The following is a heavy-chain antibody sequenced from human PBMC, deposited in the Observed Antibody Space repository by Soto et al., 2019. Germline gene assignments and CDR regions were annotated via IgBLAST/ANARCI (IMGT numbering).Heavy chain of an antibody. CDR1: GFTFSSYA. D-gene: IGHD3-3*01. CDR3: AKDFKALDRITIFGASDY. Sequence: GSLRLSCAASGFTFSSYAMSWVRQAPGKGLEWVSAISGRGGSTYYADSVKGRFTISRDNSKNTLYLQMNSLRAEDTAVYYCAKDFKALDRITIFGASDYWGQGTLVTVSS. CDR2: ISGRGGST. J-gene: IGHJ4*02. V-gene: IGHV3-23*01.